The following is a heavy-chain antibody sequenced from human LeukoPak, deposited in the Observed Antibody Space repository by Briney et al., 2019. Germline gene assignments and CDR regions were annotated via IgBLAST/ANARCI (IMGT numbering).Heavy chain of an antibody. CDR3: ARGRPYYDVLTGPQGPFDY. V-gene: IGHV3-74*01. CDR1: GFTFSSYW. D-gene: IGHD3-9*01. J-gene: IGHJ4*02. CDR2: INSDGSST. Sequence: GGSLRLSCAASGFTFSSYWMHWVRQAPGKGLVWVSRINSDGSSTSYADSVKGRFTISRDNAKNTLYLQMNSLRAEDTAVYYCARGRPYYDVLTGPQGPFDYWGQGTLVTVSS.